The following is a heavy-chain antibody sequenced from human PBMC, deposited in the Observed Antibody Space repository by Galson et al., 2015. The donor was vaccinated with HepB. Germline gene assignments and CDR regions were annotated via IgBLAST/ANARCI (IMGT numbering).Heavy chain of an antibody. J-gene: IGHJ4*02. Sequence: SLRLSCAASGFTFSSYGMHWVRQAPGKGLEWVAVISYDGSNKYYADSVKGRFTISRDNSKNTLYLQMSSLRTEDTAVYYCAKDPRFGAVAGYIDYWGQGTLVTVSS. D-gene: IGHD6-19*01. CDR2: ISYDGSNK. CDR3: AKDPRFGAVAGYIDY. V-gene: IGHV3-30*18. CDR1: GFTFSSYG.